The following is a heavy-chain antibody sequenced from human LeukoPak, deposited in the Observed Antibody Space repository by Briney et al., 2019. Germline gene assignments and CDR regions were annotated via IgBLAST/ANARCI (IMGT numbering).Heavy chain of an antibody. J-gene: IGHJ5*02. CDR2: INPNSGGT. CDR1: GYTFTGYY. V-gene: IGHV1-2*02. Sequence: ASVKVSCKASGYTFTGYYMHWVRQAPGQGLEWMGWINPNSGGTNYAQKFQGRVTMTRDTSISTAYMELSRLRSDDTAVYYCARESIVVVPAALASWDWFDPWGQGTLVTVSS. CDR3: ARESIVVVPAALASWDWFDP. D-gene: IGHD2-2*01.